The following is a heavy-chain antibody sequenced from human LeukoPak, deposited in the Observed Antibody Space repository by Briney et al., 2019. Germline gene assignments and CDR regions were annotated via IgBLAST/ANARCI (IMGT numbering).Heavy chain of an antibody. J-gene: IGHJ4*02. V-gene: IGHV4-39*07. CDR2: VYYSGST. CDR1: GGSISSSSYY. D-gene: IGHD3-9*01. Sequence: SETLSLTCTVSGGSISSSSYYWGWIRQPPGKGLEWIGSVYYSGSTYYNPSLKSRVTISVDTSKNQFSLKLSSVTAADTAVYYCASRLGDILTGYFDYWGQGTLVTVSS. CDR3: ASRLGDILTGYFDY.